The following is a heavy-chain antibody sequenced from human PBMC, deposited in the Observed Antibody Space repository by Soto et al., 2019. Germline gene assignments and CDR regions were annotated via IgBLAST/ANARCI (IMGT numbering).Heavy chain of an antibody. CDR1: GFTFSSYA. J-gene: IGHJ4*02. V-gene: IGHV3-30-3*01. D-gene: IGHD5-12*01. CDR3: ARAREMATINVAGD. Sequence: QVQLVESGGGVVQPGRSLRLSCAASGFTFSSYAMHWVRQAPGKGLEWVAVISYDGSNKYYADSVKGRFTISRNNSKNPLYQQINSLRAEDTAVYYCARAREMATINVAGDWGQGTLVTVSS. CDR2: ISYDGSNK.